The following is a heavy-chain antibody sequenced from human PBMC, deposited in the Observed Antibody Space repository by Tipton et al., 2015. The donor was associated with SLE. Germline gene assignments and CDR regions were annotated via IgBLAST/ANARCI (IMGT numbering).Heavy chain of an antibody. V-gene: IGHV4-59*01. CDR2: VCYSGTT. CDR3: ARAIGANYFHF. D-gene: IGHD3-16*01. Sequence: GLVKPSETLSVNCTVSGVSISHWCWNWIRQPPGKGLEWIGYVCYSGTTNYNPSLKSRVTISVDTSKNQFSLKLSSVTAADTAVYYCARAIGANYFHFWGQGILVTVSS. CDR1: GVSISHWC. J-gene: IGHJ4*02.